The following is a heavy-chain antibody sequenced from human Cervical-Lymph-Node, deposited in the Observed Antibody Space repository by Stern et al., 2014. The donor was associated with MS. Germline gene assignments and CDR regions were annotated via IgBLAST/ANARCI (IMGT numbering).Heavy chain of an antibody. V-gene: IGHV1-2*06. J-gene: IGHJ6*02. D-gene: IGHD2-15*01. CDR2: INADSGGT. CDR1: GYTFNGYY. Sequence: QVQLVQSGVEVKKPGASVKVSCKASGYTFNGYYMHWVRQAPGQGLEWMGRINADSGGTKYAEKFQGRVTMTRDTSISTAYMELKRLRSDDTAVYYCARDLIPVVSHDRGDDYGMGVWGQGTTVTVSS. CDR3: ARDLIPVVSHDRGDDYGMGV.